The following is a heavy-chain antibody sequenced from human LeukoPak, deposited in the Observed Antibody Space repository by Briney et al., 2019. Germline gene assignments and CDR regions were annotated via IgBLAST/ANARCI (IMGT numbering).Heavy chain of an antibody. D-gene: IGHD6-13*01. V-gene: IGHV4-59*01. Sequence: SETLSLTCTVSGGSISSYYWSWIRQPPGKGLEWIGYIYYSGSTNYNPSLKSRVTISVDTSKNQFSLKLSSVTAADTAVYYCARSRGSSSTPGDSYYYYYMDVWGKGTTVTVSS. CDR2: IYYSGST. CDR3: ARSRGSSSTPGDSYYYYYMDV. CDR1: GGSISSYY. J-gene: IGHJ6*03.